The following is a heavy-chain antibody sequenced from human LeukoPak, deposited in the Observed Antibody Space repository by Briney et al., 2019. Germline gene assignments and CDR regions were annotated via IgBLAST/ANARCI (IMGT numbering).Heavy chain of an antibody. V-gene: IGHV3-11*01. J-gene: IGHJ4*02. CDR2: ISSSGSTI. CDR1: GFTFSDYY. CDR3: ARRNSSGWWLDY. Sequence: PGGSLRLSCAASGFTFSDYYMSWIRQAPGKGLEWVSYISSSGSTIYYADSVKGRFTIPRDNAKNSLYLQMNSLRAEDTAVYYCARRNSSGWWLDYWGQGTLVTVSS. D-gene: IGHD6-19*01.